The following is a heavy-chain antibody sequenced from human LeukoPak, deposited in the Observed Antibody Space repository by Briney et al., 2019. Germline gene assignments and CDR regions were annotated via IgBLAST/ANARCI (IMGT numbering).Heavy chain of an antibody. CDR3: AGVFWSGYYRPEYFQH. Sequence: SVKVSCKASGYTFTSYGISWVRQAPGQGLEWMGGIIPIFGTANYAQKFQGRVTITADESTSTAYMELSSLRSEDTAVYYCAGVFWSGYYRPEYFQHWGQGTLVTVSS. J-gene: IGHJ1*01. CDR2: IIPIFGTA. D-gene: IGHD3-3*01. V-gene: IGHV1-69*13. CDR1: GYTFTSYG.